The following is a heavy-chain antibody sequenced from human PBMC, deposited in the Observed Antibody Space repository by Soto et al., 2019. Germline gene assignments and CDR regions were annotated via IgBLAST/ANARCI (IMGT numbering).Heavy chain of an antibody. J-gene: IGHJ4*02. D-gene: IGHD3-22*01. Sequence: PSETLSLTCTVSGGSISSGGYYWSWIRQHPGKGLEWIGYIYYSGSTYYNPSLKSRVTISVDTSKNQFSLKLSSVTAADTAVYYCAGGANPYDSSGYYFDYWGQGTLVTVSS. CDR2: IYYSGST. CDR1: GGSISSGGYY. V-gene: IGHV4-31*03. CDR3: AGGANPYDSSGYYFDY.